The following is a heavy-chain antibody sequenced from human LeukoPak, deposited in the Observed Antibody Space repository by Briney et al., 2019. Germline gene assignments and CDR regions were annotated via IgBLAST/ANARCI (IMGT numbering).Heavy chain of an antibody. D-gene: IGHD5-12*01. CDR1: GYTFTGYY. J-gene: IGHJ4*02. CDR2: INPNSGDT. V-gene: IGHV1-2*02. CDR3: AKNPYEYYFDY. Sequence: ASVKVSCKASGYTFTGYYIHWVRQAPGQGLEWMGWINPNSGDTNYAQKFQGRVTMTRDTSIRTAYMELSGLRSDDTAVYYCAKNPYEYYFDYWGQGTLVTVSS.